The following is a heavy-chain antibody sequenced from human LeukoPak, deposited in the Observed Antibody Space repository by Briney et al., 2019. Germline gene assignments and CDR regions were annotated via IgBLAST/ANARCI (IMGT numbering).Heavy chain of an antibody. CDR1: GGSFSGCY. Sequence: PSETLSLTCAVYGGSFSGCYWSWIRQPPGKGLEWIGEINHSGSTNYNPSLKSRVTISVDTSKNQFSLKLSSVTAADTAVYYCARIRGPGWYFDLWGRGTLVTVSS. J-gene: IGHJ2*01. CDR3: ARIRGPGWYFDL. V-gene: IGHV4-34*01. CDR2: INHSGST.